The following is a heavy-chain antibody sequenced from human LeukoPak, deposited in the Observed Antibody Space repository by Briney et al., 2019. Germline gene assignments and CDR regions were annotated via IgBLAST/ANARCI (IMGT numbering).Heavy chain of an antibody. Sequence: GGSLRLSCAASGSTVSSNCMTWVRQAPGKGLEWVSGIHSGGNTYYADSVKGRFTISRDNSKNTLYLQMNSLRAEDSAVYYCAKVAFYDSSGFDYWGQGSLVTVSS. V-gene: IGHV3-66*01. CDR1: GSTVSSNC. CDR3: AKVAFYDSSGFDY. J-gene: IGHJ4*02. CDR2: IHSGGNT. D-gene: IGHD3-22*01.